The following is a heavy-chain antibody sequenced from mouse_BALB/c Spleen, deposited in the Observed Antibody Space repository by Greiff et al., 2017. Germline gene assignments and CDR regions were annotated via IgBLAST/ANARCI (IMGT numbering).Heavy chain of an antibody. V-gene: IGHV3-2*02. J-gene: IGHJ4*01. CDR3: ARNYGPSYAMDY. D-gene: IGHD1-1*01. Sequence: VQLKESGPGLVKPSQSLSLTCTVTGYSITSDYAWNWIRQFPGNKLEWMGYISYSGSTSYNPSLKSRISITRDTSKNQFFLQLNSVTTEDTATYYCARNYGPSYAMDYWGQGTSVTVSS. CDR2: ISYSGST. CDR1: GYSITSDYA.